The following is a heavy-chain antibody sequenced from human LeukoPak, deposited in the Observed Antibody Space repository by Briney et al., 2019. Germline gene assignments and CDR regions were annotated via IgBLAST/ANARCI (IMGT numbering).Heavy chain of an antibody. CDR3: ATDGAGFDT. CDR2: ISGSGGST. Sequence: PGGSLRLSCAASGFTLSSYAMSWVRQAPGKGLEWVSAISGSGGSTYYADSVKGRFTISRDNSKNTLYLQMNSLRAKDTAVYYCATDGAGFDTWGQGVLVTVSS. CDR1: GFTLSSYA. J-gene: IGHJ5*02. V-gene: IGHV3-23*01.